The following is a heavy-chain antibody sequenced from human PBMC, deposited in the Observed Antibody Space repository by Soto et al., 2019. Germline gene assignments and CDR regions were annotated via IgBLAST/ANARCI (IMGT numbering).Heavy chain of an antibody. CDR3: ARMGDYYDNAGDAFDL. J-gene: IGHJ3*01. CDR1: GFSLSNARMG. CDR2: IFANDEE. D-gene: IGHD3-22*01. V-gene: IGHV2-26*01. Sequence: QVTLKESGPVLVKPTETLTLTCTVSGFSLSNARMGVSWTRQPPGKALERLAHIFANDEESYNTSLRSRLTIARDTSKNQVVLTMTNMDPVDTATYYCARMGDYYDNAGDAFDLWGQGTRVTVSS.